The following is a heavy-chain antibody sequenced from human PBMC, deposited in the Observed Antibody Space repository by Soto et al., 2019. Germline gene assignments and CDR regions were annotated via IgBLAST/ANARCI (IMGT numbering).Heavy chain of an antibody. CDR3: ARGYLYDSSSYYFFDY. V-gene: IGHV3-7*01. CDR2: IKQDGSEK. D-gene: IGHD3-22*01. J-gene: IGHJ4*02. Sequence: GGSLRLSCAASGFTFSSYWMSWVRQAPGKGLEWVANIKQDGSEKYYVDSVKGRFTISRDNAKNSLYLQMNSLRAEDTAVYYCARGYLYDSSSYYFFDYWGQGTLVTVSS. CDR1: GFTFSSYW.